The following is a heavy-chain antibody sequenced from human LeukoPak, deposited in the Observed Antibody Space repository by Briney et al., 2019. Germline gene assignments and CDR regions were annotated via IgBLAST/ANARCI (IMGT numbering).Heavy chain of an antibody. CDR3: AKGPLGCSSCQ. Sequence: GGSLRLSCAASGFTFSSYGMHWVRQAPGKGLEWVAVIWYDGSNKYYADSVKGRFTISRDNSKNTLYLQMNSLRAEDTAVYYCAKGPLGCSSCQWGQGTMVTVSS. CDR2: IWYDGSNK. V-gene: IGHV3-33*06. J-gene: IGHJ3*01. D-gene: IGHD2-2*01. CDR1: GFTFSSYG.